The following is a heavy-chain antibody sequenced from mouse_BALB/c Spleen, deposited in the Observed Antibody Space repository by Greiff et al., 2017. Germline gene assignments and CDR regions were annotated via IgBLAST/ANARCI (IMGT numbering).Heavy chain of an antibody. Sequence: EVHLVESGGGLVQPGGSLRLSCATSGFTFTDYYMSWVRQPPGKALEWLGFIRNKANGYTTEYSASVKGRFTISSDNSQSILYLQMNTLRAEDSATYYCARDNYGSSPTSYAMDYWGQGTSVTVSS. CDR2: IRNKANGYTT. D-gene: IGHD1-1*01. J-gene: IGHJ4*01. CDR3: ARDNYGSSPTSYAMDY. CDR1: GFTFTDYY. V-gene: IGHV7-3*02.